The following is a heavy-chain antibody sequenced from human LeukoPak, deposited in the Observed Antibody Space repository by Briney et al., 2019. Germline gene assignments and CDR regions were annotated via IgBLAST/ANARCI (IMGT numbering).Heavy chain of an antibody. V-gene: IGHV6-1*01. J-gene: IGHJ5*02. Sequence: SQTLSLTCAISGDSVSSNSVTWNWIRQSPSRGLEWLGRTYYRPTWYNDYAVSVRGRITVNPDTSKNQLSLHLNSVTPEDTAVYYCARRLTQYDCFDPWGQGILVTVSS. CDR3: ARRLTQYDCFDP. CDR2: TYYRPTWYN. CDR1: GDSVSSNSVT. D-gene: IGHD2-2*01.